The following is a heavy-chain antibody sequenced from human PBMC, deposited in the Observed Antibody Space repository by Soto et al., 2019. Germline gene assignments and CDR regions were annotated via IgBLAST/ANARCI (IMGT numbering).Heavy chain of an antibody. J-gene: IGHJ6*02. CDR2: IRQDGSEG. CDR3: PRERGSKSMDV. Sequence: GGSLRLSCAASGFTFSNYWMTCVRQAPGKGLEWVANIRQDGSEGSYVDSVKGRFTISRDNAKVSLFLQMNSLRAEGTAVYYCPRERGSKSMDVWGQGTTVTVSS. V-gene: IGHV3-7*03. CDR1: GFTFSNYW. D-gene: IGHD2-15*01.